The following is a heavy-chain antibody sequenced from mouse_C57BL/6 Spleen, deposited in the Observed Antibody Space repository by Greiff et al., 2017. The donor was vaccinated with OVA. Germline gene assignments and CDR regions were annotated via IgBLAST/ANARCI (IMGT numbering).Heavy chain of an antibody. D-gene: IGHD2-5*01. CDR3: ARDDYSNYVGWYFDV. J-gene: IGHJ1*03. Sequence: VQLQQSGPELVKPGASVKISCKASGYTFTDYYMNWVKQSHGKSLEWIGDINPNNGGTSYNQKFKGKATLTVDKSSSTAYMELRSLTSEDSAVYYCARDDYSNYVGWYFDVWGTGTTVTVSS. CDR1: GYTFTDYY. CDR2: INPNNGGT. V-gene: IGHV1-26*01.